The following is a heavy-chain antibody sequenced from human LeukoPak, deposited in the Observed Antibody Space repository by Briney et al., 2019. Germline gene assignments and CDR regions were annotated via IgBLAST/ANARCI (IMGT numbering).Heavy chain of an antibody. CDR1: GGSFSGYY. CDR2: INHSGST. Sequence: SETLSLTCAVYGGSFSGYYWSWIRQPPGKGLEWIGEINHSGSTNYNPSLKSRVTISVDTSKNQFSLKLSSVTAADTAVYYCARDFPYYDSSGYYIRLFDYWGQGTLVTVSS. CDR3: ARDFPYYDSSGYYIRLFDY. D-gene: IGHD3-22*01. V-gene: IGHV4-34*01. J-gene: IGHJ4*02.